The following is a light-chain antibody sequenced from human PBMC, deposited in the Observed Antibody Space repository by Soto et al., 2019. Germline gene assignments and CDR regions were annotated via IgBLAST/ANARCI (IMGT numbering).Light chain of an antibody. CDR2: DVS. CDR1: SSDVDGYNY. J-gene: IGLJ1*01. V-gene: IGLV2-14*03. CDR3: ISYTTISTYV. Sequence: QSALTQPASVSGSPGQSIAISCTGTSSDVDGYNYVSWYQHHPGKAPQLMIYDVSSRPSGVSNRFSGSKSGNTASLTISGLQDEDEADYYCISYTTISTYVFGTGTKLTVL.